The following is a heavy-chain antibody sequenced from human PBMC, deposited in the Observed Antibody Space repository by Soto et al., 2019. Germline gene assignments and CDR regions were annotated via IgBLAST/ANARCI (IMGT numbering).Heavy chain of an antibody. D-gene: IGHD3-22*01. CDR3: ARGAQGFFPVSGIYFYFDH. Sequence: ASVKVSCKTSGYIFTDHLIHWVRQSPGQGLQWVGWVHPDSGGTNVAQAFQDRVTMTADTSITTAYMDLARLRPDDTAIFYCARGAQGFFPVSGIYFYFDHWGQGTPITVSS. V-gene: IGHV1-2*02. CDR2: VHPDSGGT. J-gene: IGHJ4*02. CDR1: GYIFTDHL.